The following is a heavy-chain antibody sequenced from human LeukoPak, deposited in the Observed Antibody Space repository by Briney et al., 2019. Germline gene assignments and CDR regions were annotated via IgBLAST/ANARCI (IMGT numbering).Heavy chain of an antibody. CDR1: GFTFSSYD. D-gene: IGHD2-15*01. V-gene: IGHV3-13*01. CDR3: TRGGRDGFDI. Sequence: GGSLRLSCAASGFTFSSYDMHWVRQAAGKGLEWVSAIGTAGDTYYSGSVTGRFIISRENAKSSLYLQMNSLRVGDTALYYCTRGGRDGFDIWGQGTMVTVSS. CDR2: IGTAGDT. J-gene: IGHJ3*02.